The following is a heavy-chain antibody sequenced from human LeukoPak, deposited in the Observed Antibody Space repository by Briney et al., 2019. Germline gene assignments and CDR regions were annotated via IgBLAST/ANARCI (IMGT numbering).Heavy chain of an antibody. CDR1: GFTFSSYD. J-gene: IGHJ4*02. V-gene: IGHV3-13*01. Sequence: GGSLRLSCAASGFTFSSYDMHWVPQATGKGLEWVSAIGTAGDTYYPGSVKGRFTISRENAKNSLYLQMNSLRAGDTAVYYCARGYSYGPFDYWGQGTLVTVSS. CDR3: ARGYSYGPFDY. D-gene: IGHD5-18*01. CDR2: IGTAGDT.